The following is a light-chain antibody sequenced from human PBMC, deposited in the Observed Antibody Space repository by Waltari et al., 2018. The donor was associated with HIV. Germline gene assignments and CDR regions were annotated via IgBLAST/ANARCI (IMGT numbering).Light chain of an antibody. CDR3: QSADISETLGV. J-gene: IGLJ3*02. CDR1: ELLDHY. CDR2: KDK. Sequence: YELTQPPSVSVSPGQTANIICSGDELLDHYAHRYQQRPGKAPVLVIYKDKEGPLGTPERFSGASSGTTATLTISGVLEEDEADYYCQSADISETLGVFGGGTKRTVL. V-gene: IGLV3-25*03.